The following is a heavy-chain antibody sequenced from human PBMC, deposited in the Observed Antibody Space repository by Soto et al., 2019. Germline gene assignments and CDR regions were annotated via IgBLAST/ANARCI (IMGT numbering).Heavy chain of an antibody. CDR1: GVSVSIGSFY. CDR3: ARGATVTQYDY. Sequence: ASETLSLTCTVSGVSVSIGSFYWACIRQPPGKGLEWIGFGSYSGTTNYKPSLKSRATISVDTSRSQISLKVSSLTAADTAVYYCARGATVTQYDYWGQGTLVTVSS. CDR2: GSYSGTT. J-gene: IGHJ4*02. D-gene: IGHD4-17*01. V-gene: IGHV4-61*01.